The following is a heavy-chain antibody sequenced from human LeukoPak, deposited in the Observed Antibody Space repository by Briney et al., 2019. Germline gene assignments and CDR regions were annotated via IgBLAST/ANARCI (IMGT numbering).Heavy chain of an antibody. Sequence: SETLSLTCTVSGGSISSGGYYWSWIRQHPGKGLEWLGYIYYSGSTYYNPSLKSRVTISVDTSKNQFSLKLSSVTAADTAVYYCARLFGVVPFLSIGHNWFDPWGQGTLVTVSS. CDR3: ARLFGVVPFLSIGHNWFDP. V-gene: IGHV4-31*03. D-gene: IGHD3-3*01. CDR2: IYYSGST. CDR1: GGSISSGGYY. J-gene: IGHJ5*02.